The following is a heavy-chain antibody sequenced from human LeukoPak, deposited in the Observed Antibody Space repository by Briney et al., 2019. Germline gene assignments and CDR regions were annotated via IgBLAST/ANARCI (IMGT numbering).Heavy chain of an antibody. CDR3: ARAVRYYGMDV. J-gene: IGHJ6*04. CDR2: INSDGSST. Sequence: SGGSLRLSCAASGFTFSSDWMHWVRQAPGKGLVWVSRINSDGSSTSYADSVKGRFTTSRDNAKNTLYLQMNSLRAEDTAVYYCARAVRYYGMDVWGKGTTVTVSS. D-gene: IGHD6-6*01. V-gene: IGHV3-74*01. CDR1: GFTFSSDW.